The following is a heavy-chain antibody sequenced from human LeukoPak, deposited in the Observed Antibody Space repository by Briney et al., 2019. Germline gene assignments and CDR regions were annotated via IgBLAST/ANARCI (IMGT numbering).Heavy chain of an antibody. CDR2: IYHSGST. Sequence: PSQTLSLTCAVSGGSISSGGYSWSWIRQPPGKGLEWIGYIYHSGSTYYNPSLKSRVTISVDTSKSQFSLKLSSVTAADTAVYYCARSHSNYLIDYWGQGTLVTVSS. J-gene: IGHJ4*02. CDR1: GGSISSGGYS. V-gene: IGHV4-30-2*01. CDR3: ARSHSNYLIDY. D-gene: IGHD4-11*01.